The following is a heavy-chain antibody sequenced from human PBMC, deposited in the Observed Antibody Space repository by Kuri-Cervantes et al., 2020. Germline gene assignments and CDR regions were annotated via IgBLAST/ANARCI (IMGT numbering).Heavy chain of an antibody. J-gene: IGHJ3*02. V-gene: IGHV3-30*02. D-gene: IGHD3-10*01. Sequence: GGSLRLSCAASGFTFSTYGMHWVRQAPGKGLEWVAFIRYDGSNEYYAESVKGRFTISRDNSKNTLYLQMNSLRAEDTAIYYCAREALLWFGEPHEAFDIWGQGTMVTVSS. CDR2: IRYDGSNE. CDR1: GFTFSTYG. CDR3: AREALLWFGEPHEAFDI.